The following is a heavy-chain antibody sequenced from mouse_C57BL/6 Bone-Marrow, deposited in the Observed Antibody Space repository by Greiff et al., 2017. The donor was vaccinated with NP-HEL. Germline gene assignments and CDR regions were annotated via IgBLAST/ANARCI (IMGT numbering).Heavy chain of an antibody. CDR1: GFNIKDDY. Sequence: EVKLVESGAELVRPGASVKLSCTASGFNIKDDYMHWVKQRPEQGLEWIGWIDPENGDTEYASKFQGKATITADTSSNTAYLQLSSLTSEDTAVYYCTTGILEGYWGQGTTLTVSS. CDR2: IDPENGDT. V-gene: IGHV14-4*01. CDR3: TTGILEGY. J-gene: IGHJ2*01.